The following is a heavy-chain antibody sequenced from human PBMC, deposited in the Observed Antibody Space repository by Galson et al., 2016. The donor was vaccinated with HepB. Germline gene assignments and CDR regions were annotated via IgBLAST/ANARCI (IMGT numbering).Heavy chain of an antibody. J-gene: IGHJ6*02. CDR2: ISTYNGNT. CDR3: VRGGLGV. CDR1: GYTFINYG. Sequence: SVKVSCKASGYTFINYGISWVRQAPGQGLEWMGWISTYNGNTKDAQKLQDRLTMTTDTPTSTAYMELRSLRYDDTAVYYCVRGGLGVWGQGTTVTVSS. D-gene: IGHD7-27*01. V-gene: IGHV1-18*01.